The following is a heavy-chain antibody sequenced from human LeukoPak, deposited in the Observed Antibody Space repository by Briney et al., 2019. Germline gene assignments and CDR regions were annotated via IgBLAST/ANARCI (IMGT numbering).Heavy chain of an antibody. D-gene: IGHD6-13*01. J-gene: IGHJ4*02. CDR3: AREPAAAGLYYFDY. CDR2: INAGNGNT. CDR1: GYTFTSYA. Sequence: ASVKVSCKASGYTFTSYAMHWVRQAPGQRLEWMGWINAGNGNTKYSQKFQGRVTITRDTSASTAYVELSSLKDTAVYYCAREPAAAGLYYFDYWGQGTLVTVSS. V-gene: IGHV1-3*01.